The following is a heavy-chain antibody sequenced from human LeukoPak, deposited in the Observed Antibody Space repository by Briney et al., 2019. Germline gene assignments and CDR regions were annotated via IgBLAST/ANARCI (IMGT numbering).Heavy chain of an antibody. V-gene: IGHV3-23*01. D-gene: IGHD3-10*01. CDR2: ISGSGGST. CDR1: GFTFSSYA. CDR3: AKDLGGSGSYYPYYFDY. Sequence: GGSLRLSCAASGFTFSSYAMSWVRQAPGKGLEWVSAISGSGGSTYYADSVKGRFTISRDNSKNTLYLQMNSLRAEDTAVYYCAKDLGGSGSYYPYYFDYWGQGTLVTVSS. J-gene: IGHJ4*02.